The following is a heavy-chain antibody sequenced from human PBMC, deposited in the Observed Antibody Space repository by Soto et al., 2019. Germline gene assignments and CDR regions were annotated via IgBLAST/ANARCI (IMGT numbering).Heavy chain of an antibody. J-gene: IGHJ3*02. D-gene: IGHD1-1*01. CDR1: GGSVNSGNYY. CDR3: ARVERGTATTVVDAFDI. V-gene: IGHV4-34*01. CDR2: MSHSGGT. Sequence: QVQLQQWGAGLLKPSETLSLTRAVYGGSVNSGNYYWSWIRQPPGKGLEWTGEMSHSGGTHFNPSLKGRVTISVDTSKNQFSLKLSSVTAADTALYYCARVERGTATTVVDAFDIWGPGTLVTVSS.